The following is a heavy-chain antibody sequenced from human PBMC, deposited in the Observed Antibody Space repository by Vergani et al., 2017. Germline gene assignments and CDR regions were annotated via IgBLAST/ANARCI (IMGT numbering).Heavy chain of an antibody. CDR3: ARCDYDSSGYYWDAFDI. V-gene: IGHV5-10-1*03. J-gene: IGHJ3*02. CDR2: IDPSDSYT. D-gene: IGHD3-22*01. Sequence: EVQLVQSGAEVKKPGESLRISCKGSGFSFTSYWISWVRQMPGKGLEWMGRIDPSDSYTNYSPSFQGHVTISADKSISTAYLQWSSLKASDTAMYYCARCDYDSSGYYWDAFDIGGQGTMVTVSS. CDR1: GFSFTSYW.